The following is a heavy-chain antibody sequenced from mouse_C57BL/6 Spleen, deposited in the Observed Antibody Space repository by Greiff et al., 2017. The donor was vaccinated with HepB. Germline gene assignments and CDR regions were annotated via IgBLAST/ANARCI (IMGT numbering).Heavy chain of an antibody. CDR3: ARWNFTTVVARAMDY. CDR2: ISDGGSYT. CDR1: GFTFSSYA. J-gene: IGHJ4*01. V-gene: IGHV5-4*03. Sequence: EVKLVESGGGLVKPGGSLKLSCAASGFTFSSYAMSWVRQTPEKRLEWVATISDGGSYTYYPDNVKGRFTISRDNAKNNLYLQMSHLKSEDTAMYYCARWNFTTVVARAMDYWGQGTSVTVSS. D-gene: IGHD1-1*01.